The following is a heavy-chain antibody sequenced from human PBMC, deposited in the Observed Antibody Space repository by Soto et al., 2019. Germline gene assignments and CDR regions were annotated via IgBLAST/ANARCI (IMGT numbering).Heavy chain of an antibody. CDR1: GFTFSSYS. J-gene: IGHJ6*02. CDR2: ISDTGGYI. Sequence: GALRLSCAASGFTFSSYSMNWVRQAPGKGLEWVSSISDTGGYIYYADSVKGRFTISRDNAKNSLYLQMNSLSAEDTAVFFCARDHITVPPGRYYGMDVWGQGTTGTSP. D-gene: IGHD3-10*01. CDR3: ARDHITVPPGRYYGMDV. V-gene: IGHV3-21*01.